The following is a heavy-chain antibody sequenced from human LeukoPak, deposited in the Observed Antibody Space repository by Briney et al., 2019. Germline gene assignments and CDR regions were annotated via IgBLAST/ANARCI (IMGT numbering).Heavy chain of an antibody. CDR1: GGSISGYY. CDR3: ASNTATVFDY. J-gene: IGHJ4*02. D-gene: IGHD2-21*02. V-gene: IGHV4-59*01. Sequence: SETLSLTCTVSGGSISGYYWSWIRQSPGKGLEWIGYIYYSGSTNYNPSLKSRVTISVDTSKNQFSLKLSSVTAADTAVYYCASNTATVFDYWGQGALVTVSS. CDR2: IYYSGST.